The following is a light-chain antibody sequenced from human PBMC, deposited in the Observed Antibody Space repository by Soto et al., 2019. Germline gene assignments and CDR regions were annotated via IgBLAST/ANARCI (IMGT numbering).Light chain of an antibody. CDR3: SSYTSSSTYV. J-gene: IGLJ1*01. CDR2: DVS. V-gene: IGLV2-14*01. CDR1: SSDVGVYYY. Sequence: HSALTKPASWNGFPGQSIAISCTGTSSDVGVYYYVSWYQQHPGKAPKLMIYDVSSRPSGVSARFSGSKSGNTASLTISGIQAEDEADYYCSSYTSSSTYVFGTGTKVTVL.